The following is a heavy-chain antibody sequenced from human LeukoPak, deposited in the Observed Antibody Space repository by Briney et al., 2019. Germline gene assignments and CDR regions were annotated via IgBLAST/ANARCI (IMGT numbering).Heavy chain of an antibody. V-gene: IGHV3-7*01. CDR1: GFTFSSYW. J-gene: IGHJ4*02. Sequence: PGGSLRLSCAASGFTFSSYWMSWVRQAPGKGLEWVANIKQDGSEKYYVDSVKGRFTISRDNAKNSLYLQMNSLRAEDTAVYYCAREYYDFWSGYSQPLYYFDYWGQGTLVTVSS. CDR2: IKQDGSEK. D-gene: IGHD3-3*01. CDR3: AREYYDFWSGYSQPLYYFDY.